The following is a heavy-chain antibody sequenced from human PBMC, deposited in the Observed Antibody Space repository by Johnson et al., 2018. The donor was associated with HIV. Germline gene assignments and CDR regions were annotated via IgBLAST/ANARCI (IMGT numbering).Heavy chain of an antibody. V-gene: IGHV3-66*01. CDR2: IYRGGAT. CDR3: ARDKDYGGNHDAFDI. Sequence: EMQLVESGGGLVQPGGSLRLSCGASGFSVSDSYMNWVRQAPGKALEWVSVIYRGGATYYAASVQGRFTISRDNSKNTLYLQMESLRADDTALYYCARDKDYGGNHDAFDIWGQGTMVTVSS. CDR1: GFSVSDSY. D-gene: IGHD4-23*01. J-gene: IGHJ3*02.